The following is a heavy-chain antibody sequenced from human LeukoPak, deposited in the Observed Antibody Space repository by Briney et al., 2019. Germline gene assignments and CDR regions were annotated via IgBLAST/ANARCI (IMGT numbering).Heavy chain of an antibody. J-gene: IGHJ4*02. V-gene: IGHV3-7*01. CDR3: ASGRQLGY. CDR2: IKQDGREK. Sequence: GGSLRLSCAASGFTLSSYWMSWVRQAPGGGLEWVANIKQDGREKYYVDSVKCRFTISRDNAKNSLYLQMNSLRAEDTALYYCASGRQLGYWGQGTLVTVSS. D-gene: IGHD3-16*01. CDR1: GFTLSSYW.